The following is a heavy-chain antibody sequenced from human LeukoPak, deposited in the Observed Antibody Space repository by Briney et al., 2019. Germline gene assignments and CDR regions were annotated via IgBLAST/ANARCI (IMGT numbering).Heavy chain of an antibody. V-gene: IGHV3-30*02. CDR2: IRFDGRNK. Sequence: GGSLRLSCVASGYSFSSYSMHWVRESPDKGLEWVAFIRFDGRNKYYSDSLKGRFSISRDNSKNTVYLQMNDLRTEDTAIYYCGKDRGSGSSGGEYWGKGTLVTVSS. D-gene: IGHD1-26*01. J-gene: IGHJ4*02. CDR3: GKDRGSGSSGGEY. CDR1: GYSFSSYS.